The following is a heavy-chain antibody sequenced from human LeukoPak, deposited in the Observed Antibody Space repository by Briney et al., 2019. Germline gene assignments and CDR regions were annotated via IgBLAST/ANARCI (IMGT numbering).Heavy chain of an antibody. V-gene: IGHV3-30-3*01. Sequence: GGSLRLSCVASGFTFSSYAMHWVRQAPGKGLEWVAVISYDGSNKYYADSVKGRFTISRDNSKNTLYLQMNSLRAEDTAVYYCARDPRLIVVVFGLQGYFDYWGQGTLVTVSS. D-gene: IGHD3-22*01. CDR2: ISYDGSNK. CDR3: ARDPRLIVVVFGLQGYFDY. CDR1: GFTFSSYA. J-gene: IGHJ4*02.